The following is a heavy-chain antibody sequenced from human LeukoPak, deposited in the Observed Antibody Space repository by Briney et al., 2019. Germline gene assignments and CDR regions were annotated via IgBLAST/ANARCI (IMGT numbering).Heavy chain of an antibody. Sequence: GGSLRLSCTASGFTFSDYFMTWIRQAPGKGLEWVSYISSSGTTIFYADSVKGRFTISRDNAKNSLYLQMNSLRVEDTAVYYCARDFWGDGNDYWGKGTTVTVSS. CDR2: ISSSGTTI. D-gene: IGHD3-16*01. CDR1: GFTFSDYF. CDR3: ARDFWGDGNDY. J-gene: IGHJ6*04. V-gene: IGHV3-11*04.